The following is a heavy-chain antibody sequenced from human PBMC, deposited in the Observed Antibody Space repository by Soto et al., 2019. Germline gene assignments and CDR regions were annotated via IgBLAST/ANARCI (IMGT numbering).Heavy chain of an antibody. CDR3: ARDLGQQLVGGLGY. CDR1: GFTFSSYG. D-gene: IGHD6-13*01. V-gene: IGHV3-33*01. J-gene: IGHJ4*02. Sequence: QVQLVESGGGVVQPGRSLRLSCAASGFTFSSYGMHWVRQAPGKGLEWVAVIWYDGSNKYYADSVKGRFTISRDNSKNTLYLQMNSLRAEDTAVYYCARDLGQQLVGGLGYWGQGTLVTVSS. CDR2: IWYDGSNK.